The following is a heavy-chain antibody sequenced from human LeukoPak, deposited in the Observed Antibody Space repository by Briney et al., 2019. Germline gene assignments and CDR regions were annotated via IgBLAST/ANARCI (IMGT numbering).Heavy chain of an antibody. J-gene: IGHJ3*02. Sequence: GGSLRLSCAASGFSFSNYGVHWVRQAPGKGLEWVAVIRFDGSTKYYADSVKGRFTISRDNSKNTVYLEMNSLRAEDTAVYYCTTNDAFDIWGQGTMVIVSS. D-gene: IGHD1-14*01. V-gene: IGHV3-33*01. CDR2: IRFDGSTK. CDR3: TTNDAFDI. CDR1: GFSFSNYG.